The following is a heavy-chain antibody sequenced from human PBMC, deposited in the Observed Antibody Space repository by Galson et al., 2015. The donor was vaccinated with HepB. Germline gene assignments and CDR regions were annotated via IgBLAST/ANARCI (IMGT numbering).Heavy chain of an antibody. CDR3: ARERGRSTVTTGWFDP. D-gene: IGHD4-17*01. CDR2: IWYDGSNK. CDR1: GFTFSSYG. Sequence: SLRLSCAASGFTFSSYGMHWVRQAPGKGLEWVAVIWYDGSNKYYADSVKGRFTISRDNSKNTLYLQMNSLRAEDTAVYYCARERGRSTVTTGWFDPWGQGTLVTVSS. J-gene: IGHJ5*02. V-gene: IGHV3-33*08.